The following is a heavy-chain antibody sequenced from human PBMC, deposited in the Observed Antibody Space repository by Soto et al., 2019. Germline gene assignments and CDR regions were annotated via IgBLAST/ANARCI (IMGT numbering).Heavy chain of an antibody. D-gene: IGHD4-17*01. Sequence: GGSLRLSCAASGLTFSSYGMHWVRQAPGKGLEWVAVIWYDGSNKYYADSVKGRFTISRDNSKNTLYLQMNSLRAEDTAVYYSARDRRLRAGAAFDIWGQGTMVTVSS. CDR2: IWYDGSNK. CDR3: ARDRRLRAGAAFDI. CDR1: GLTFSSYG. V-gene: IGHV3-33*01. J-gene: IGHJ3*02.